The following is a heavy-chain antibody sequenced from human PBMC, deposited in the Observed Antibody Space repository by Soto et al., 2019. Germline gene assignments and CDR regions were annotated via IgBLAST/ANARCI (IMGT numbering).Heavy chain of an antibody. J-gene: IGHJ3*02. CDR2: IYYSGST. D-gene: IGHD3-10*01. V-gene: IGHV4-31*03. Sequence: PSETLSLTCTVSGGSISSGGYYWSWIRQHPGKGLEWIGYIYYSGSTYYNPSLKSRVTISVDTSKNQFSLKLSSVTAADTAVYYCARRRAKNMVRVPHAFDIWGQGTMVTVSS. CDR1: GGSISSGGYY. CDR3: ARRRAKNMVRVPHAFDI.